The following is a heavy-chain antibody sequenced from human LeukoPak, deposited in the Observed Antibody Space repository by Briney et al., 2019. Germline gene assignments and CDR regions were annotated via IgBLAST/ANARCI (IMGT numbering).Heavy chain of an antibody. Sequence: GGSLRLSCAASGFTFSVYSMDWVGQAPGKGLEWVAVIWYDGSNKYYADSVKGRFTISRDNSKNTLYLQMNSLRAEDTAVYYCARGGLGVGDFDIWGQGTMVTVSS. D-gene: IGHD3/OR15-3a*01. CDR1: GFTFSVYS. CDR3: ARGGLGVGDFDI. V-gene: IGHV3-33*08. J-gene: IGHJ3*02. CDR2: IWYDGSNK.